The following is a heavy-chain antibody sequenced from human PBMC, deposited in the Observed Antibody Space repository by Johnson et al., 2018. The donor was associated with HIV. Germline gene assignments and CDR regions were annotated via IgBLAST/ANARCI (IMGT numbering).Heavy chain of an antibody. J-gene: IGHJ3*02. CDR3: ARDKVEDAFDI. CDR1: GFTFDDYG. Sequence: QVQLVESGGGVVQPGGSLRLSCAASGFTFDDYGMSWVRQAPGKGLEWVAVISYDGSNKYYADSVKGRFTISRDNSKNTLYLQMNSLRAEDTAVYYCARDKVEDAFDIWGQGTMVTVSS. V-gene: IGHV3-30*03. CDR2: ISYDGSNK. D-gene: IGHD1-26*01.